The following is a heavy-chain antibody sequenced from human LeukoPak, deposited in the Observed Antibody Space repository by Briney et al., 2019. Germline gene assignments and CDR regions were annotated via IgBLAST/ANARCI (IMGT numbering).Heavy chain of an antibody. D-gene: IGHD6-19*01. CDR1: GGSIGSYY. Sequence: SETLSLTCTVSGGSIGSYYWSWIRQPPGKGLEWIGYIYYSGSTNYNPSLKSRVTLSIDTSKNQFSLKLSSVTAADTAVYYCATYSSDWYSLDYWGQGTLVTVSS. V-gene: IGHV4-59*01. CDR3: ATYSSDWYSLDY. CDR2: IYYSGST. J-gene: IGHJ4*02.